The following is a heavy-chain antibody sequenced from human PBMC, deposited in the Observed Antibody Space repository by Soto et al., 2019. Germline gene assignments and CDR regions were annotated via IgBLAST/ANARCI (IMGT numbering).Heavy chain of an antibody. CDR3: AICSGWYRPYIDDAFDI. CDR2: ISAYNGNT. CDR1: GYTFTSYG. J-gene: IGHJ3*02. V-gene: IGHV1-18*01. Sequence: QVQLVQSGAEVKKPGASVKVSCKASGYTFTSYGISWVRQAPGQGLEWMGWISAYNGNTNYAQKLQGRVTMTTDTSTSTAYMELRSLRSDDTAVYYCAICSGWYRPYIDDAFDIWGQGTMVTVSS. D-gene: IGHD6-19*01.